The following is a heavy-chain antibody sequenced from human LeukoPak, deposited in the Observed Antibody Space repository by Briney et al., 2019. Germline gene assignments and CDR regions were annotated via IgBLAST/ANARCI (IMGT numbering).Heavy chain of an antibody. D-gene: IGHD3-3*01. Sequence: TGGSLRLSCAASGFTFSSYAMSWVRQAPGKGLEWVSAISGSGGSTYYADSVKGRFTISRDNSKSTLYLQMNSLRAEDTAVYYCAKDRSIFGVVIRDDAFDIWGQGTMVTVSS. J-gene: IGHJ3*02. CDR2: ISGSGGST. V-gene: IGHV3-23*01. CDR3: AKDRSIFGVVIRDDAFDI. CDR1: GFTFSSYA.